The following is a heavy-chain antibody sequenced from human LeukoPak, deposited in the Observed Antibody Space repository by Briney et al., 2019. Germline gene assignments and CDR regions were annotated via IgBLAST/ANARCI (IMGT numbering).Heavy chain of an antibody. J-gene: IGHJ6*02. CDR3: VNLRSYYAMDV. CDR2: IKQDGSET. V-gene: IGHV3-7*01. Sequence: PGGSLRLSCAASGFTFSSYSMNWVRQAPGKGLEWVANIKQDGSETYYVDSVRGRFTISRDNAKNSLFLQMNSLRAEDTAVYYCVNLRSYYAMDVWGQGTTVTVSS. CDR1: GFTFSSYS. D-gene: IGHD3-16*01.